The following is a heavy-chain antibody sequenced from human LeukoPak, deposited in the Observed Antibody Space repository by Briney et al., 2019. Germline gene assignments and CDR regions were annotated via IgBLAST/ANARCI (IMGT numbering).Heavy chain of an antibody. CDR2: ISHSGNT. V-gene: IGHV4-59*08. CDR3: ARAVGVGRGTNFAL. J-gene: IGHJ2*01. D-gene: IGHD1-1*01. Sequence: SETLSLTCTVSGGSISSDYWSWIRQPPGKGLEWIGYISHSGNTNNNPSLKSRVTMSVDTSKNQFSPNLSSVTAADTAVYYCARAVGVGRGTNFALWGRGTLVTVSS. CDR1: GGSISSDY.